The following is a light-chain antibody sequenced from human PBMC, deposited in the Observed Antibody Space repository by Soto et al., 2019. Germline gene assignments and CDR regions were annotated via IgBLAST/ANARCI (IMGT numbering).Light chain of an antibody. J-gene: IGKJ2*01. Sequence: DIQLTQSPFFLSASVGDRLTISCRASQANYSYIAWYQQKPGKEPKLLIFGASKLQSGVPSRFSGSGSGTDFTLTISSLQPQDFATYYCQRLKSHPRTFGQGTKLEIK. CDR1: QANYSY. V-gene: IGKV1-9*01. CDR3: QRLKSHPRT. CDR2: GAS.